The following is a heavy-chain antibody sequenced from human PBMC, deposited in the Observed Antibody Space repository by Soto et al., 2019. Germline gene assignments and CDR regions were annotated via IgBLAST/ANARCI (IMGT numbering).Heavy chain of an antibody. Sequence: PGESLKISCKGSGYSFTTYWIGWVRQMPGKSLEKMASIYPGDSETRYSPSFQGQVTISADKSITTAYLQWSSLKASDTAMYYCVRLTGTSPFDPWGQGTLVTVSS. D-gene: IGHD1-20*01. V-gene: IGHV5-51*01. J-gene: IGHJ5*02. CDR2: IYPGDSET. CDR1: GYSFTTYW. CDR3: VRLTGTSPFDP.